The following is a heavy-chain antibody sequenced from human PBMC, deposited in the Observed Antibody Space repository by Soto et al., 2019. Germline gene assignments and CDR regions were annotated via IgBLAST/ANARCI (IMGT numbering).Heavy chain of an antibody. CDR3: ARDIPNPDNWNYDGYWFDP. V-gene: IGHV1-69*08. CDR2: IIPILGIA. J-gene: IGHJ5*02. D-gene: IGHD1-7*01. Sequence: VQLVQSGAEVKKPGSSVKVSCKASGGTFSSYTISWVRQAPGQGLEWMGRIIPILGIANYAQKFQGRVTITADKSTSTAYMELSSLRSEDTAVYYCARDIPNPDNWNYDGYWFDPWGQGTLVTVSS. CDR1: GGTFSSYT.